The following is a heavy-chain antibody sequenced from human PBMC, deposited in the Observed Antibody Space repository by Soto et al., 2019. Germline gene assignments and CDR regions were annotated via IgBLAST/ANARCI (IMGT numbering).Heavy chain of an antibody. J-gene: IGHJ6*02. D-gene: IGHD6-13*01. CDR1: GDSVSSNSAA. Sequence: PSQTLSLTCVISGDSVSSNSAAWNWIRQSPSRGLEWLGRTYYRSKWYNDYAVSVKSRITINPDTSKNQFSLQLNSVTPEDTAVYYCARDRIAAAGTDYYYYGMDVWGQGTTVTVSS. V-gene: IGHV6-1*01. CDR2: TYYRSKWYN. CDR3: ARDRIAAAGTDYYYYGMDV.